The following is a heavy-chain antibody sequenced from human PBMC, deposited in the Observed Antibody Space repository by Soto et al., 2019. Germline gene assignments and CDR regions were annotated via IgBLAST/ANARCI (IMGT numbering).Heavy chain of an antibody. V-gene: IGHV3-73*02. CDR1: GFAFSGSA. J-gene: IGHJ5*02. Sequence: EVQLVESGGGLVQPGGSLKLSCAASGFAFSGSAMYWVRQASGKGPEWVGRIRSKGHNYATEYAASVKGRFTISRDDSKNTAYLQMNSLQTEDTAVYYCTRDLFSYDYSGILWFAPWGQATLVTVSS. D-gene: IGHD3-16*01. CDR2: IRSKGHNYAT. CDR3: TRDLFSYDYSGILWFAP.